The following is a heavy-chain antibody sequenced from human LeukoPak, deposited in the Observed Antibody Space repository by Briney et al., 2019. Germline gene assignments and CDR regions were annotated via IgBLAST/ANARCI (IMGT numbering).Heavy chain of an antibody. CDR1: GGSISSSSYY. J-gene: IGHJ5*02. CDR2: IYYSGST. D-gene: IGHD3-16*01. CDR3: ARVTDWFDP. V-gene: IGHV4-39*01. Sequence: SETLSLTCTVSGGSISSSSYYWGWIRQPPGKGLEWIGNIYYSGSTDYNPSLKSRVTISVDTSKNQFSLKLSSVTAADTAVYYCARVTDWFDPWGQGTLVTVSS.